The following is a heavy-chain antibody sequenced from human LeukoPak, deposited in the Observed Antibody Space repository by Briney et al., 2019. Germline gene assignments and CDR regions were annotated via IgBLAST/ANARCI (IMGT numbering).Heavy chain of an antibody. Sequence: ASVKVSCKASGYTFTSYYMHWVRQAPGQGLEWMGIINPSGGSTSYAQKFQGRVTMTRDTSTSTVYMELSSLRSEDTAVYYCAKEGVLGATMTNNWFDPWGQGTLVTVSS. CDR3: AKEGVLGATMTNNWFDP. CDR1: GYTFTSYY. D-gene: IGHD1-26*01. V-gene: IGHV1-46*01. CDR2: INPSGGST. J-gene: IGHJ5*02.